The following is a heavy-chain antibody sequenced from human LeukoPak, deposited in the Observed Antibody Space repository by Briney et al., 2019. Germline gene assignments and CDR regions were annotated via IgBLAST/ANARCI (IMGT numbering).Heavy chain of an antibody. D-gene: IGHD4-17*01. CDR3: ARLDYGDYERIDAFDI. CDR1: GGSISSSSYY. J-gene: IGHJ3*02. V-gene: IGHV4-39*01. Sequence: SETLSLTCTVSGGSISSSSYYWGWIRQPPGKGLESIGSIYYSGSTYYNPSLKSRVTISVDTSKNQFSLKLSSVTAADTAVYYCARLDYGDYERIDAFDIWGQGTMVTVSS. CDR2: IYYSGST.